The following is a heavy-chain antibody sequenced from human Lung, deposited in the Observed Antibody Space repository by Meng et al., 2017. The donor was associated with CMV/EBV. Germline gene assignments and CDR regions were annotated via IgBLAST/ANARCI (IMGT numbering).Heavy chain of an antibody. Sequence: GESLKISCAASGFTFSSYSMNWVRQAPGKGLEWVSYISTSSSTKYYADSVKGRFTISRDNAKNSLYLQMNSLRAEDTAVYYCANDAFDIWGQGKMVTVSS. J-gene: IGHJ3*02. CDR2: ISTSSSTK. CDR3: ANDAFDI. CDR1: GFTFSSYS. V-gene: IGHV3-48*04.